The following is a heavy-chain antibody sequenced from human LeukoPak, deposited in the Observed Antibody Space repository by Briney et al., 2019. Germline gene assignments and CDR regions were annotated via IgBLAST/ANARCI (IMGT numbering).Heavy chain of an antibody. CDR2: IIPILGIA. CDR3: ARCLRDNFWRGYHYYFDY. Sequence: SVKVSCKASGGTFSSYTISWVRQAPGQGLEWMGRIIPILGIANYAQKFQGRVTITADKSTSTAYMELSSLKSEDTAVYYCARCLRDNFWRGYHYYFDYWGQGTLVTVSS. V-gene: IGHV1-69*02. D-gene: IGHD3-3*01. J-gene: IGHJ4*02. CDR1: GGTFSSYT.